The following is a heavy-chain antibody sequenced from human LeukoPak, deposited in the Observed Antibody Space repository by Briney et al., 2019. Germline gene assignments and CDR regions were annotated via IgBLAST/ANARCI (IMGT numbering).Heavy chain of an antibody. CDR2: IFHSGGT. D-gene: IGHD2-15*01. CDR3: ARDRGYRSGGVGYDWFDP. CDR1: GGSIDSYY. V-gene: IGHV4-59*01. J-gene: IGHJ5*02. Sequence: PSETLSLTCTVSGGSIDSYYWSWIRQPPGKGLEWIGQIFHSGGTNYNPSLKSRVTISVDTSKSQFSLKLSSVTAADTAVYYCARDRGYRSGGVGYDWFDPWGQGILVTVSS.